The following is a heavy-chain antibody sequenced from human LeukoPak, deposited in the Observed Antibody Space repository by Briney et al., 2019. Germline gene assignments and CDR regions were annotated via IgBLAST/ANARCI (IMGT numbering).Heavy chain of an antibody. CDR2: IIPIFGTA. CDR1: GGTFSSYA. CDR3: ARFPWRDLDAFDI. V-gene: IGHV1-69*05. D-gene: IGHD1-1*01. Sequence: ASVKVSCKASGGTFSSYAISWVRQAPGQGLEWMGRIIPIFGTANYAQKFQGRVTITTDESTSTAYMELSSLRSEETAVYYCARFPWRDLDAFDIWGQGTMVTVSS. J-gene: IGHJ3*02.